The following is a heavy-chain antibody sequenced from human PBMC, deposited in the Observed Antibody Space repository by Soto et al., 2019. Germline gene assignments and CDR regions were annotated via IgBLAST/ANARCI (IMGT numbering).Heavy chain of an antibody. Sequence: SETLSLTCTVSGGSISSSSYYWGWIRQPPGKGLEWIGSIYYSGSTYYNPSLKSRVTISVDTSKNQFSLKLSSVTAADTAVYYCADTPPLLGGSNYYYYYMDVWGKGTTVTVSS. V-gene: IGHV4-39*01. CDR3: ADTPPLLGGSNYYYYYMDV. CDR1: GGSISSSSYY. J-gene: IGHJ6*03. D-gene: IGHD2-15*01. CDR2: IYYSGST.